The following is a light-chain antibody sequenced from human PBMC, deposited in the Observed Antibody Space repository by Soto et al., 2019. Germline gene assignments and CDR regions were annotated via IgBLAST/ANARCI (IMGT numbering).Light chain of an antibody. CDR2: DAS. CDR3: QQYNNGPPGGT. J-gene: IGKJ2*02. CDR1: QSVSSN. V-gene: IGKV3D-15*01. Sequence: EIVMTQSPATLSVSPGERATLSCRASQSVSSNLAWYQQKPGQAPRLLIYDASTRATGIPARFSGSGSGTEFTLTISSLQSEDFAVYYCQQYNNGPPGGTFGQGTKLEIK.